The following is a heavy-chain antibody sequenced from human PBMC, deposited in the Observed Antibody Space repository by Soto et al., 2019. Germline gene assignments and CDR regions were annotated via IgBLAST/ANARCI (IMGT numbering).Heavy chain of an antibody. V-gene: IGHV3-21*06. CDR1: GFTFTRYS. J-gene: IGHJ4*02. Sequence: GESLKISCAASGFTFTRYSMNWVRQAPGKGLEWVSSISSTTNYIYYGDSMKGRFTISRDNAKNSLYLEMNSLRAEDTAVYYCARESEDLTSNFDYWGQGTLVTVS. CDR2: ISSTTNYI. CDR3: ARESEDLTSNFDY.